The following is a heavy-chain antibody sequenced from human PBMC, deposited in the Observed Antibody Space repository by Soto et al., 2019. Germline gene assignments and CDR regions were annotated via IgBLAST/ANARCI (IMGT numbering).Heavy chain of an antibody. Sequence: GGSLRLSCAASGFTFSSYGMHWVRQAPGKGLEWVAVISYDGSNKYYADSVKGRFTISRENSKNTLYLQMNSLRAEDTAVYYCAKASLYSSGWYGYGMDVWGQGTTVTVSS. D-gene: IGHD6-19*01. J-gene: IGHJ6*02. CDR2: ISYDGSNK. CDR1: GFTFSSYG. CDR3: AKASLYSSGWYGYGMDV. V-gene: IGHV3-30*18.